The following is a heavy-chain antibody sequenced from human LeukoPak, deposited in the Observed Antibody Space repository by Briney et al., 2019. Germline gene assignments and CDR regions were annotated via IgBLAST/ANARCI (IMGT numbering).Heavy chain of an antibody. CDR3: ARGPYRFDY. CDR2: INHSGGT. D-gene: IGHD3-16*02. V-gene: IGHV4-34*01. Sequence: SETLSLTCAVYGGTFSGYYWSWIRQPPGKGLEWIGEINHSGGTNYNPSLKSRVTISVDTSKNQFSLKLSSVTAADTAVYYCARGPYRFDYWGQGTLVTVSS. CDR1: GGTFSGYY. J-gene: IGHJ4*02.